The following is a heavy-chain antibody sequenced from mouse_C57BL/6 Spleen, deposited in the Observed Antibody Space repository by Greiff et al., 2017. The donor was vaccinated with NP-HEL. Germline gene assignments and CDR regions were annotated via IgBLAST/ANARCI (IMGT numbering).Heavy chain of an antibody. CDR1: GYTFTSYW. D-gene: IGHD1-1*01. CDR3: ARRGTVVVDY. J-gene: IGHJ2*01. V-gene: IGHV1-55*01. CDR2: IYPGSGST. Sequence: VQPQQFGAELVKPGASVKMYRKASGYTFTSYWITRVKQRPGQGPEWVGDIYPGSGSTNYNDKFTSKATLTVDTTTSAAYMQLSSLTSEDAAVYYCARRGTVVVDYWGQGTTLTVSS.